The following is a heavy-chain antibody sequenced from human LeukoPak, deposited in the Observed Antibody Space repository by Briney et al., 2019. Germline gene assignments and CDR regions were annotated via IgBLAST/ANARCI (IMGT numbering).Heavy chain of an antibody. J-gene: IGHJ3*02. V-gene: IGHV3-11*06. CDR1: GFTFSDYY. D-gene: IGHD3-10*01. CDR3: ARKSVNYGSGSYDAFDI. CDR2: VSSSSSYT. Sequence: PGGSLRLSCAASGFTFSDYYMSWIRQAPGKGLEWVSYVSSSSSYTNYADSVKGRFTISRDNAKNSLYLQMNSLRAEDTAVYYCARKSVNYGSGSYDAFDIWGQGTMVTVSS.